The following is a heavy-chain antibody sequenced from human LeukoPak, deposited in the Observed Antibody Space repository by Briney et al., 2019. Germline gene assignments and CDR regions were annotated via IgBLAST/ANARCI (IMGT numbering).Heavy chain of an antibody. J-gene: IGHJ4*02. V-gene: IGHV4-59*01. CDR3: ARGLGFYSSSWYY. CDR2: IYYSGST. CDR1: GGSISSYY. D-gene: IGHD6-13*01. Sequence: SETLSLTCTVSGGSISSYYWSWIRQPPVKGLEWIGYIYYSGSTNYNPSLKSRVTISVDTSKNQFSLKLSSVTAADTAVYYCARGLGFYSSSWYYWGQGTLVTVSS.